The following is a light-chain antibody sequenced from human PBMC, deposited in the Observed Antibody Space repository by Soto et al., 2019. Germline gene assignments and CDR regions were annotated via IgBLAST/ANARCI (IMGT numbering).Light chain of an antibody. CDR3: CSYAGSFTWI. V-gene: IGLV2-11*01. CDR1: SSDVGAYNY. Sequence: QSALTQPRSVSGSPGQSVTISCTGTSSDVGAYNYVSWYQQHPGKAPKLIIYDVTERPSGVPDRFSGSKSGNTASLTISGLQVDDEPDYYCCSYAGSFTWIFGGGTQLTVL. CDR2: DVT. J-gene: IGLJ2*01.